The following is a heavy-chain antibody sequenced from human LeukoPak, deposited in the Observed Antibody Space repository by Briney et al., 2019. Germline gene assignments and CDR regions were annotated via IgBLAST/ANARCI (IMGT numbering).Heavy chain of an antibody. CDR3: ARADAAIFFGGTYAHAFDM. V-gene: IGHV3-48*03. CDR1: GFSFSSYE. D-gene: IGHD3-3*01. CDR2: ISSNGSTI. Sequence: GGSLRLSCAASGFSFSSYEMNWVRQAPGKGLEWVSYISSNGSTIYYADSVKGRFTISRDNAKNSLYLQMNSLRAEDTAVYYCARADAAIFFGGTYAHAFDMWGQGTMVTVSS. J-gene: IGHJ3*02.